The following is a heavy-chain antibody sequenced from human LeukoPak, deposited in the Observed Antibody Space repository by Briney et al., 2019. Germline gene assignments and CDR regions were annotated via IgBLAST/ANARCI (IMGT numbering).Heavy chain of an antibody. CDR2: IDYSENT. CDR3: EGSGNYNAAFNI. J-gene: IGHJ3*02. V-gene: IGHV4-39*07. CDR1: GDASSRSRYY. Sequence: SETLSLTCTVSGDASSRSRYYWGWIRQSPGKGLEWIGSIDYSENTDYNPSLKSRVSLSVDTSKKQFSLKLNSVTAADTAVYYCEGSGNYNAAFNIWGQGTMVTVSS. D-gene: IGHD3-10*01.